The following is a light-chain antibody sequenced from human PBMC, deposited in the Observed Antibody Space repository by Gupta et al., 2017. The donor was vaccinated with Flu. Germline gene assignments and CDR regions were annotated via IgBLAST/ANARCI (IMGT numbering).Light chain of an antibody. Sequence: DVQMTQSPSNLSASLGDRVTITCRASQSVGDWLAWYQQTPGKAPKLLIHRASTSEGGVPSRFSGSGSGTDFTLTISSLQPEDFGTYFCQQYNSYPYTFGLGTRLEI. V-gene: IGKV1-5*03. CDR2: RAS. CDR1: QSVGDW. CDR3: QQYNSYPYT. J-gene: IGKJ2*01.